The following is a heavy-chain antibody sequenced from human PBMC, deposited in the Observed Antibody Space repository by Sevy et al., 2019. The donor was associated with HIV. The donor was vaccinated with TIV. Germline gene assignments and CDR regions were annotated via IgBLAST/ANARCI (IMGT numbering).Heavy chain of an antibody. CDR1: GFTFSNAW. J-gene: IGHJ6*02. V-gene: IGHV3-15*01. CDR3: TTTGVVVPAAMYYYGMDV. Sequence: GGSLRLSCAASGFTFSNAWMSWVRQAPGKGLEWVGRIKSKTDGGTTDYAAPGKGRFTISRDDSKNTLFLQMNSLKTEDTAVYYCTTTGVVVPAAMYYYGMDVWGQGTTVTVSS. CDR2: IKSKTDGGTT. D-gene: IGHD2-2*01.